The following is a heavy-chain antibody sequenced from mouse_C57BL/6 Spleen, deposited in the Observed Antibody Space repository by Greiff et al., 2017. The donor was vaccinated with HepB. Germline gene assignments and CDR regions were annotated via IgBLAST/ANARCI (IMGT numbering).Heavy chain of an antibody. V-gene: IGHV1-82*01. Sequence: VQVVESGPELVKPGASVKISCKASGYAFSSSWMNWVKQRPGKGLEWIGRIYPGDGDTNYNGKFKGKATLTADKSSSTAYMQLSSLTSEDSAVYFCARSNWEDYWGQGTTLTVSS. D-gene: IGHD4-1*01. CDR1: GYAFSSSW. CDR3: ARSNWEDY. J-gene: IGHJ2*01. CDR2: IYPGDGDT.